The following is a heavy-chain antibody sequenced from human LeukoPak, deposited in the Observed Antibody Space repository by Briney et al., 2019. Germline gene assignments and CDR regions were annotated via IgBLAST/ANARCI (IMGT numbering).Heavy chain of an antibody. CDR1: GGTFSSYA. Sequence: SVKVSCKASGGTFSSYAISWVRQAPGQGLEWMGGIIPIFGTANYAQKFQGRVTITTDESTSTAYMELSSLRSEDTAVYYCARMDCSSTSCHETPNWFDPWGQGTLVTVSS. CDR2: IIPIFGTA. V-gene: IGHV1-69*05. CDR3: ARMDCSSTSCHETPNWFDP. D-gene: IGHD2-2*01. J-gene: IGHJ5*02.